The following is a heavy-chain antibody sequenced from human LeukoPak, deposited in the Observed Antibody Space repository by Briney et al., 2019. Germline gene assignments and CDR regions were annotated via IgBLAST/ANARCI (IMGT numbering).Heavy chain of an antibody. D-gene: IGHD2-15*01. CDR2: ISGSGGST. CDR3: AKISGGSLEWFDP. V-gene: IGHV3-23*01. Sequence: GGSLRLSCAASGFTFSSYSMNWVRQAPGKGLEWVSAISGSGGSTYYADSVKGRFTISRDNSKNTLYLQMNSLRAEDTAVYYCAKISGGSLEWFDPWGQGTLVTVSS. J-gene: IGHJ5*02. CDR1: GFTFSSYS.